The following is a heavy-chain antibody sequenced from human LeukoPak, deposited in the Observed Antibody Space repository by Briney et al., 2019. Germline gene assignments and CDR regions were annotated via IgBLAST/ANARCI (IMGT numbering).Heavy chain of an antibody. CDR3: ARGLRDSSGREYFQH. CDR1: GYTFTSYD. CDR2: INPNSANT. D-gene: IGHD3-22*01. Sequence: GAPVKVSCKASGYTFTSYDINWVRQATGQGLEWMGWINPNSANTGYAQKFQGRVTMTRNTSISTAYMELSSLRSEDTAMYYCARGLRDSSGREYFQHWGQGTRVTVSS. V-gene: IGHV1-8*01. J-gene: IGHJ1*01.